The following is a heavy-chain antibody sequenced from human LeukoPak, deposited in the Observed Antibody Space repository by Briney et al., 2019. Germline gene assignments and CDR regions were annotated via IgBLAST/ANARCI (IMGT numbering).Heavy chain of an antibody. CDR3: VKDKYPVVVAATLDY. CDR2: ISSNGGST. D-gene: IGHD2-15*01. Sequence: PGGSLRLSCSASGFTFSRYAMHWVRQAPGKGLEYVSAISSNGGSTYYGDSVKGRFTISRDNSKNTLYLQMSSLRAEDTAVYYCVKDKYPVVVAATLDYWGQGTLVTVSS. CDR1: GFTFSRYA. V-gene: IGHV3-64D*09. J-gene: IGHJ4*02.